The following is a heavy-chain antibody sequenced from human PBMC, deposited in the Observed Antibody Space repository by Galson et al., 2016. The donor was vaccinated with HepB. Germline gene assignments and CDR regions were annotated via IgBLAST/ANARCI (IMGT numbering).Heavy chain of an antibody. CDR1: GFTFSSYA. J-gene: IGHJ4*02. Sequence: SLRLSCAVSGFTFSSYAMSWVRQAPGKGLEWVSVISESGGSTSYADSVKGRFTISRDNSKNTVYLQMNSLRADDTGKYYCAKDTIAGKMADPFDYWGQGTLVTVSS. CDR3: AKDTIAGKMADPFDY. D-gene: IGHD3-10*01. V-gene: IGHV3-23*01. CDR2: ISESGGST.